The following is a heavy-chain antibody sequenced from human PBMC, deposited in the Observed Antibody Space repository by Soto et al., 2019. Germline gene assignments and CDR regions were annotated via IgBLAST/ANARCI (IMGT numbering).Heavy chain of an antibody. Sequence: HVQLQESAPGLGKPSDTLSLTCTISVDSISSYYWSWIRQTAVQGLEWIGLIYPSGGANSNPSVESRYTVSVDRSENQLSLMLLYGTAAAAAVYYRARDRVRYCPTSRCTNGCYYAVDFWCQGTTVSVSS. J-gene: IGHJ6*02. D-gene: IGHD2-8*01. CDR1: VDSISSYY. CDR3: ARDRVRYCPTSRCTNGCYYAVDF. CDR2: IYPSGGA. V-gene: IGHV4-4*07.